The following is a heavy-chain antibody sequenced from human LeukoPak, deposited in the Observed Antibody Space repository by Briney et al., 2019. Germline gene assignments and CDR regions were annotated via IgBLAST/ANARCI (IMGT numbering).Heavy chain of an antibody. CDR3: ARVLLMVYWFDP. CDR1: AGSVSNGNYY. V-gene: IGHV4-61*01. J-gene: IGHJ5*02. Sequence: KTSETLSLTCTVSAGSVSNGNYYWSWLRQPPGKALEWIGYIYYTGTTYYIPSLEGRVTISVDTSKNQFSVKLNSVTAADTAVYYCARVLLMVYWFDPWGLGSLVTVSS. CDR2: IYYTGTT. D-gene: IGHD2-8*01.